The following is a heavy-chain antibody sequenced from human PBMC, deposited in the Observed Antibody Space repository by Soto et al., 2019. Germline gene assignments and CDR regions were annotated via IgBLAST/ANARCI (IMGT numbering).Heavy chain of an antibody. D-gene: IGHD3-22*01. V-gene: IGHV3-49*03. CDR1: GFTFGDYA. Sequence: GGSLRLSCTASGFTFGDYAMSWFRQAPGKGLEWVGFIRGKSYGGTTEYAASVKGRFTISRHDSKSIAYLQMHSLKTEDTAVYYCTRERQYYYDSSGYFDPWGQGTLVTVSS. CDR2: IRGKSYGGTT. CDR3: TRERQYYYDSSGYFDP. J-gene: IGHJ5*02.